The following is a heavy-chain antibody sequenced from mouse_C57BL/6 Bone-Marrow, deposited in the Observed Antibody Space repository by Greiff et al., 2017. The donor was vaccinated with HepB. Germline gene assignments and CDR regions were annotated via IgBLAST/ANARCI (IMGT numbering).Heavy chain of an antibody. J-gene: IGHJ4*01. CDR2: IYPGSGNT. V-gene: IGHV1-76*01. CDR3: ARIYPAMDY. Sequence: QVQLQQSGAELVRPGASVKLSCKASGYTFTDYYINWVKQRPGQGLEWIARIYPGSGNTYYNEKFKGKATLTAEKSSSTAYMQLSSLTSEDSAVYFCARIYPAMDYWGQGTSVTVSS. D-gene: IGHD1-3*01. CDR1: GYTFTDYY.